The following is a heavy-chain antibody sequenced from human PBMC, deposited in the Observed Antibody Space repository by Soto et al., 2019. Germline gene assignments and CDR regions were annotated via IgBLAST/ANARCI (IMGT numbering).Heavy chain of an antibody. CDR1: EFTFSSYA. CDR3: AKDSSNSLLGPYYYDSSGYYLDY. CDR2: ISGSGGST. Sequence: PGGSLRLSCAASEFTFSSYAMSWVRQAPGKGLEWVSAISGSGGSTYYADSVKGRFTISRDNSKNTLYLQMNSLRAEDTAVYYCAKDSSNSLLGPYYYDSSGYYLDYWGQGTLVTVSS. J-gene: IGHJ4*02. D-gene: IGHD3-22*01. V-gene: IGHV3-23*01.